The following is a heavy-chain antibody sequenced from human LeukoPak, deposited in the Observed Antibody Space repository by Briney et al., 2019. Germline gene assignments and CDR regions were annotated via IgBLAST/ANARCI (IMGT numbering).Heavy chain of an antibody. V-gene: IGHV4-4*09. CDR2: LYASGST. CDR1: GGSISSFY. D-gene: IGHD3-3*01. Sequence: SETLSLTCTVSGGSISSFYWSWIRQSPGKGLEWIGYLYASGSTTFNPSLKRRVTISVDMSNNQFSLRLSSVTAADTAVYYCARVVNLWSGYRYYYYMDVWGKGTTVTVSS. J-gene: IGHJ6*03. CDR3: ARVVNLWSGYRYYYYMDV.